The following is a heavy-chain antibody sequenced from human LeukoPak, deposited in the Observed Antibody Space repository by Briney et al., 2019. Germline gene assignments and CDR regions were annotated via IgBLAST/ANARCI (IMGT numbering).Heavy chain of an antibody. V-gene: IGHV3-48*01. CDR1: GFTFSSYS. CDR3: ARGRGPAAIGPYYFDY. CDR2: ISSSSSTI. J-gene: IGHJ4*02. D-gene: IGHD2-2*01. Sequence: GGSLRLSCAASGFTFSSYSMNWVRQAPGKGLEWVSYISSSSSTIYYADSVKGRFTISRDNSKNTLYLQMNSLRAEDTAVYYCARGRGPAAIGPYYFDYWGQGTLVTVSS.